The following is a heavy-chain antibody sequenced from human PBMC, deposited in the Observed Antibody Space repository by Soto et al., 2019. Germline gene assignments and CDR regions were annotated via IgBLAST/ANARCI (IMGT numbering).Heavy chain of an antibody. CDR1: GFTFSSYA. CDR3: ARVFEDVDY. Sequence: QVQLVESGGGVVQPGRSLRLSCAASGFTFSSYAMHWVRQAPGKGLEWVAVISYDGSNKYYADSVKGRFTISRDNSKNTLYLLMNSLRAEDTAVYYCARVFEDVDYWGQGTLVTVSS. V-gene: IGHV3-30-3*01. D-gene: IGHD3-10*02. J-gene: IGHJ4*02. CDR2: ISYDGSNK.